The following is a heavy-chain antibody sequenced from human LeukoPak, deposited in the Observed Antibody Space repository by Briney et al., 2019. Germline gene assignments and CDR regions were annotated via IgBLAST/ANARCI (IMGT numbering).Heavy chain of an antibody. D-gene: IGHD1-14*01. CDR3: ATVPGGDYYYGMGV. V-gene: IGHV1-24*01. CDR1: GYTLTELS. CDR2: FDPEDGET. J-gene: IGHJ6*02. Sequence: ASVKVSCKVSGYTLTELSMHWVRQAPGKGLEWMGGFDPEDGETIYAQKFQGRVTMTEDTSTDTAYMELSSLRSEDTAVYYGATVPGGDYYYGMGVWGQGTTVTVSS.